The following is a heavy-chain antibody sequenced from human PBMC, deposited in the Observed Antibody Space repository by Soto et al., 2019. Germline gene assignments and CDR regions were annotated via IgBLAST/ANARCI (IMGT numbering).Heavy chain of an antibody. J-gene: IGHJ6*02. CDR2: ISYDGRSE. D-gene: IGHD2-15*01. V-gene: IGHV3-30*18. CDR1: GFTFSNFG. CDR3: AKDLDVVMVLSATRGLDV. Sequence: QVPLVESGGGMIQPGKSLRLSCVASGFTFSNFGMHWVRQAPGKGLEWVAGISYDGRSESYVDSVRGRFTLSRDNSKNTLSLQMISLRPEDTGVYYCAKDLDVVMVLSATRGLDVWGQGTTVTVSS.